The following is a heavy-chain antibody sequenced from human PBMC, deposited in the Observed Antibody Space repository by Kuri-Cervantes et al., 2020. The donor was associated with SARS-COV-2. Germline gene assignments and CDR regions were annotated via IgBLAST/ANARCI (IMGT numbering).Heavy chain of an antibody. V-gene: IGHV3-23*01. CDR2: TSSSGGST. J-gene: IGHJ4*02. D-gene: IGHD1-1*01. CDR1: GFTFSTYT. Sequence: GGSLRLSCAASGFTFSTYTMSWVRQAPGKGLEWVSATSSSGGSTFYADSVNGRFTISRDNAKNTLYLQMNSLRAEDTAVYYCVRDGDHWNFDYWGQGTLVTVSS. CDR3: VRDGDHWNFDY.